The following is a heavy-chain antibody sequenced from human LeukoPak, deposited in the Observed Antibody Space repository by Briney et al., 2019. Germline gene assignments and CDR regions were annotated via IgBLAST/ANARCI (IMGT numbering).Heavy chain of an antibody. CDR2: IYYSGST. J-gene: IGHJ3*02. D-gene: IGHD1-26*01. CDR3: AEFLVGAMKAFDI. Sequence: PSETLSLTCTVSGGSISSSSYYWGWIRQPPGKGLEWIGSIYYSGSTYYNPSLKSRVTISVDTSKNQFSLKLSSVTAADTAVYYCAEFLVGAMKAFDIWGQGTMVTVSS. CDR1: GGSISSSSYY. V-gene: IGHV4-39*07.